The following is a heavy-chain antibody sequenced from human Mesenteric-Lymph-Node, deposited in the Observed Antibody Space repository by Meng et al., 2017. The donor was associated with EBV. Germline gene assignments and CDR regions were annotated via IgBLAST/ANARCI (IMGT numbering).Heavy chain of an antibody. Sequence: QVSVVQSGAELKNPGASVKVSCKASGYTFSHHGITWVRQAPGQGFEWMGWISAANGNTNYAQKFQGRVTMTTDTSTSTANMELKSLNTDDTAIYYCARGHPYYDSSGSDFWGQGTLVTVSS. D-gene: IGHD3-22*01. CDR2: ISAANGNT. V-gene: IGHV1-18*01. CDR3: ARGHPYYDSSGSDF. J-gene: IGHJ4*02. CDR1: GYTFSHHG.